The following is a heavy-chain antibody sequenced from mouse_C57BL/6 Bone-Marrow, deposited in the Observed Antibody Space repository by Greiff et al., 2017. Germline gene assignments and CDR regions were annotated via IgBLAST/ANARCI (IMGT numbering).Heavy chain of an antibody. CDR1: GYTFTDYY. D-gene: IGHD2-4*01. V-gene: IGHV1-76*01. Sequence: VQLQQSGAELVRPGASVKLSRKASGYTFTDYYINWVKQRPGQGLEWIARIYPGSGNTYYNEKFKGKATLTAEKSSSTAYMQLSSLTSEDSAVYFCARLDDYDGAYWGQGTLVTVSA. CDR2: IYPGSGNT. CDR3: ARLDDYDGAY. J-gene: IGHJ3*01.